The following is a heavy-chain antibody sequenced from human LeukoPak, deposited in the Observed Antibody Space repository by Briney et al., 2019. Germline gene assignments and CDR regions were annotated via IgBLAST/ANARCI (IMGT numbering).Heavy chain of an antibody. CDR1: GFIFDTYG. D-gene: IGHD1-1*01. CDR2: IAYDGSNK. Sequence: GGSLRLSCAASGFIFDTYGMLWVRQAPGKGLEWVAVIAYDGSNKVYADSVEGRFTISRDNSKNTLYLQMNSLRGEDTAVYYCAKEKAIATINYGLDVWGQGTTVTVSS. CDR3: AKEKAIATINYGLDV. J-gene: IGHJ6*02. V-gene: IGHV3-30*18.